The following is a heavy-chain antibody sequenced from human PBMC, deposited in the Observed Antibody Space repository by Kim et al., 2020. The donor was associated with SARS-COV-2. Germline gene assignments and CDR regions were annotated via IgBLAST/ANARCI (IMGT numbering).Heavy chain of an antibody. Sequence: GGSLRLSCAASGFTFSSYAMSWVRQAPGKGLEWVSAISGSGGSTYYADSVKGRFTISRDNSKNTLYLQMNSLRAEDTAVYYCAKGGRYCGGDCYSTYYYYYGMGVWGHGTTVTVSS. V-gene: IGHV3-23*01. CDR2: ISGSGGST. CDR1: GFTFSSYA. J-gene: IGHJ6*02. D-gene: IGHD2-21*02. CDR3: AKGGRYCGGDCYSTYYYYYGMGV.